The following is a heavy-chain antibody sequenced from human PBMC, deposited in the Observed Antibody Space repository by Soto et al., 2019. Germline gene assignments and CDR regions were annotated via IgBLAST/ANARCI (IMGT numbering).Heavy chain of an antibody. Sequence: PSETLSLTCTVSGGSISSYYWSWIRQPPGKGLEWIGYIYYSGSTNYNPSLKSRVTISVDTSKNQFSLKLSSVTAADTAVYYCARAGHDYDFWSGTPVGWFDPWGQGTLVTVSS. CDR3: ARAGHDYDFWSGTPVGWFDP. CDR1: GGSISSYY. D-gene: IGHD3-3*01. J-gene: IGHJ5*02. CDR2: IYYSGST. V-gene: IGHV4-59*01.